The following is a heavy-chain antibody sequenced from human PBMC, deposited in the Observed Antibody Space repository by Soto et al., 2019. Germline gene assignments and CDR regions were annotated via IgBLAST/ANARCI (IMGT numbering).Heavy chain of an antibody. J-gene: IGHJ4*02. CDR2: ISRNSGSI. V-gene: IGHV3-9*01. D-gene: IGHD3-10*01. CDR1: GFTFDDYA. Sequence: EVQLVESGGGLVQPGRSLRLSCAASGFTFDDYAMHWVRQAPGKGLEWVSGISRNSGSIGYADSVKGRFTISRDNAKNSLYLQMNSLRAEDTALYYCAKGRFGGLDYWGQGTLVTVSS. CDR3: AKGRFGGLDY.